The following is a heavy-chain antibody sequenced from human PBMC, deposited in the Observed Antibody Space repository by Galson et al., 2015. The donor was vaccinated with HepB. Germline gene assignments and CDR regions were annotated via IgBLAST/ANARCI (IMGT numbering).Heavy chain of an antibody. Sequence: SLRLSCAASGFTFSSYAMHWVRQAPGKGLEWVAVISFDGGNKYYADSVKGRFTISRDNSENTLYLQMNSLRAEDTAVYYCTRRARVGSNLGADYFDYWGQGTLVTVYS. V-gene: IGHV3-30*04. CDR3: TRRARVGSNLGADYFDY. D-gene: IGHD1-26*01. J-gene: IGHJ4*02. CDR1: GFTFSSYA. CDR2: ISFDGGNK.